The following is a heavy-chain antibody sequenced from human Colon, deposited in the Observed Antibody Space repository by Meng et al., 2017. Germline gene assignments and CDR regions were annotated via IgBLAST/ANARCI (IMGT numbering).Heavy chain of an antibody. V-gene: IGHV4-61*01. D-gene: IGHD1-26*01. CDR1: GGSVSSGSHY. CDR3: AIGPWELDY. CDR2: VDYSGNT. Sequence: GRLQEWCPGLLRPSETPSLTGTVSGGSVSSGSHYSSWIRQPPWKGLEFIAYVDYSGNTNYNPSLKGRVTTSIYMSKSQFSLKVSSVTAADTAVYYCAIGPWELDYWGQGLLVTVSS. J-gene: IGHJ4*02.